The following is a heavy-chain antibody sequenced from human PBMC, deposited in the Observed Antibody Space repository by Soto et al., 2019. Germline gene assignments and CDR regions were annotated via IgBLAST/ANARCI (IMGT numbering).Heavy chain of an antibody. D-gene: IGHD3-10*01. Sequence: ASVKVSCKASGGTFSSYAISWVRQAPGQGLEWMGGIIPIFGTANYAQKFQGRVTITADESTSTAYMELSSLRSEDTAVYYCARDRLLWFGELSRYYYGMDVWGQGTTVTVSS. V-gene: IGHV1-69*13. CDR2: IIPIFGTA. J-gene: IGHJ6*02. CDR1: GGTFSSYA. CDR3: ARDRLLWFGELSRYYYGMDV.